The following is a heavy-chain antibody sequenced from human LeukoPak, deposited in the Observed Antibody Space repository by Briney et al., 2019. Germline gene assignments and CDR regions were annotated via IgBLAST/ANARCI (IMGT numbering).Heavy chain of an antibody. Sequence: VASVKVSCKASGGTFSSYAISWVRQAPGQGLQWMGRIIPILGIANYAQKFQGRVTITADKSTSTAYMELSGLRSEDTAVYYCARALLWFGEARSYYYYGMDVWGQGTTVTVSS. CDR2: IIPILGIA. V-gene: IGHV1-69*04. J-gene: IGHJ6*02. CDR3: ARALLWFGEARSYYYYGMDV. CDR1: GGTFSSYA. D-gene: IGHD3-10*01.